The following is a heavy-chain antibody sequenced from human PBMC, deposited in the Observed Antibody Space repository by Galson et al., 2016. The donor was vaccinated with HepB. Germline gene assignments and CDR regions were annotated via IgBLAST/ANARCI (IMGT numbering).Heavy chain of an antibody. CDR3: ARVSNDYVWGSYRPYFDY. Sequence: ETLSLTCAVSGYSISSGYYWGWIRQPPGKGLEWIGSIYHSGSTYYNPSLKSRVTISVDTSKTQFSLKLSSVTAADTAVYYCARVSNDYVWGSYRPYFDYWGQGTLVTVSS. CDR1: GYSISSGYY. CDR2: IYHSGST. V-gene: IGHV4-38-2*01. J-gene: IGHJ4*02. D-gene: IGHD3-16*02.